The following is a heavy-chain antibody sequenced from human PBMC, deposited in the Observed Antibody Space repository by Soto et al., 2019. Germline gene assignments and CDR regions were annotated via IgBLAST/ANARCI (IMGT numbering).Heavy chain of an antibody. CDR1: GGTFSSYA. CDR3: ARGAEIVLMITKRRPTYYYYGMDV. V-gene: IGHV1-69*13. J-gene: IGHJ6*02. D-gene: IGHD2-8*01. CDR2: IIPIFGTA. Sequence: ASVKVSCKASGGTFSSYAISWVRQAPGQGPEWMGGIIPIFGTANYAQKFQGRVTITADESTSTAYMELSSLRSEDTAVYYCARGAEIVLMITKRRPTYYYYGMDVWGQGTTVTVSS.